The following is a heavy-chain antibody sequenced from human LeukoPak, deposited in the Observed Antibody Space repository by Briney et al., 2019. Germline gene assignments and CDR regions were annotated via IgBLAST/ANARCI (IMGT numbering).Heavy chain of an antibody. D-gene: IGHD3-3*01. J-gene: IGHJ6*02. Sequence: APVKVSCKASGYTFTSYYMHWVRQAPGQGLEWMGIINPSGGSTSYAQKFQGRVTMTRDTSTSTVYMELSSLRSEDTAVYYCARGYDFWSGYYITNYYYYGMDVWGQGTTVTVSS. CDR2: INPSGGST. CDR1: GYTFTSYY. CDR3: ARGYDFWSGYYITNYYYYGMDV. V-gene: IGHV1-46*01.